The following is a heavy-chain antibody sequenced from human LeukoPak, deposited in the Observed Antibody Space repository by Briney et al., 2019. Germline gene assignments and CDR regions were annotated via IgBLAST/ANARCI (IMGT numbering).Heavy chain of an antibody. CDR1: GGTFSSYA. CDR2: IIPIFGTA. V-gene: IGHV1-69*13. Sequence: GASVKVSCKASGGTFSSYAISWVRQAPGQGLEWMGGIIPIFGTANYAQKFQGRVTITADESTSTAYMELNSLRSEDTAVYYCARDKAPDYYDSSGYLDYWGQGTLVTVSS. CDR3: ARDKAPDYYDSSGYLDY. J-gene: IGHJ4*02. D-gene: IGHD3-22*01.